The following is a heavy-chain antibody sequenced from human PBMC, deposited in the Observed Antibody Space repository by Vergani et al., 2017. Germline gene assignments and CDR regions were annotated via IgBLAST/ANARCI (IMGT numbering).Heavy chain of an antibody. CDR1: GGTFSSYA. Sequence: QVQLVQSGAEVKKPGSSVKVSCKASGGTFSSYAISWVRQAPGQGLEWMGRIIPIFGTANYAQKFQGRVTITADESTSTAYMELSSLRSEDTAVYYCARDSTPSPTFGVVITYGMDVWGQGTTVTVSS. CDR3: ARDSTPSPTFGVVITYGMDV. V-gene: IGHV1-69*18. J-gene: IGHJ6*02. D-gene: IGHD3-3*01. CDR2: IIPIFGTA.